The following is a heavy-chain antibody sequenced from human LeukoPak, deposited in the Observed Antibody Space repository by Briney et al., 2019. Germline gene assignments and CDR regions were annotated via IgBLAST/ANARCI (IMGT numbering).Heavy chain of an antibody. CDR1: GGSISSSYYY. CDR3: ARAGFDYGIYY. J-gene: IGHJ4*02. Sequence: PSETLSLTCTVSGGSISSSYYYWGWIRQPPGKGLEWIGSIYYSGSTYYNPSLKSRVTISVDTSKNQFSLKLSSVTAADTAVYYCARAGFDYGIYYWGQGTLVTVSS. CDR2: IYYSGST. D-gene: IGHD3-16*01. V-gene: IGHV4-39*07.